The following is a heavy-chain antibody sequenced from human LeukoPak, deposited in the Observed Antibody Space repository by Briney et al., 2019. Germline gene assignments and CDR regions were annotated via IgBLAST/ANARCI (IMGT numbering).Heavy chain of an antibody. CDR3: ARLRPQDAFDI. CDR2: INPNSGAT. Sequence: ASVKVSCKASGYIFTGYYMHWVRQAPGQGLEWMGWINPNSGATNYAQKFQGRVTMTRDTSISTAYMELSRLRSDDTAVYYCARLRPQDAFDIWGQGTMVTVSS. CDR1: GYIFTGYY. V-gene: IGHV1-2*02. J-gene: IGHJ3*02.